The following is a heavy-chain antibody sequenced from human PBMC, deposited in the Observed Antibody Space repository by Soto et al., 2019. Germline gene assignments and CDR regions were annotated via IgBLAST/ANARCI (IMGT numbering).Heavy chain of an antibody. V-gene: IGHV6-1*01. D-gene: IGHD6-13*01. Sequence: SQTLSLTCAISGDSVSSNSAAWNWIRQSPSRGLEWLGRTYYRSKWYNDYAVSVKSRITINPDTSKNQFSLQLNSVTPEDTAVYYCARDLRKRSSWPTKPYYYYGMDAWGQGTTVTVSS. CDR1: GDSVSSNSAA. CDR2: TYYRSKWYN. J-gene: IGHJ6*02. CDR3: ARDLRKRSSWPTKPYYYYGMDA.